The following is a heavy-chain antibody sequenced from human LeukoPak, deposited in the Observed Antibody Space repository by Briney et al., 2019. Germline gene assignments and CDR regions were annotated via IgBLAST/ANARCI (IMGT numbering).Heavy chain of an antibody. CDR3: ARESQYCSSTSCYFDY. Sequence: GGSLRLSCAASGFTFSSYWMRWVRQAPGKGLVWVSRINSDGSSTSYADSVKGRFTISRDNAKNTLYLQMNSLRAEDTAVYYCARESQYCSSTSCYFDYWGQGTLVTVSS. CDR2: INSDGSST. J-gene: IGHJ4*02. D-gene: IGHD2-2*01. CDR1: GFTFSSYW. V-gene: IGHV3-74*01.